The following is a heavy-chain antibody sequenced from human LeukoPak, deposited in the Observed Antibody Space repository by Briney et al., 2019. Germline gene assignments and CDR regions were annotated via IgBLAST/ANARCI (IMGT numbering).Heavy chain of an antibody. Sequence: GGSLRLSCAASGFTFSSYAMSWVRQAPGKGLEWVSAISGSGGSTYYADSVKGRFTISRDNSKNTLYLQMNSLRAEDTAVYYCAKDLEVRGGYRLGPTFDYWGQGTLVTVSS. CDR2: ISGSGGST. J-gene: IGHJ4*02. CDR3: AKDLEVRGGYRLGPTFDY. D-gene: IGHD3-10*01. V-gene: IGHV3-23*01. CDR1: GFTFSSYA.